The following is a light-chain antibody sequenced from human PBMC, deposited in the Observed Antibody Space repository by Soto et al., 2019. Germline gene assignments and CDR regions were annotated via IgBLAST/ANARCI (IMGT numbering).Light chain of an antibody. J-gene: IGKJ1*01. Sequence: DVVMTQSPPSLPVTLGQPASISCRSSQSLVHPDRNTYLSWFQQRPGPSPRRLIYKVSNRDSGGPDRISGSGSGTGFTLRISRVEAEDVGIYYCMQGTHWPWTFGQGTKVDSK. CDR1: QSLVHPDRNTY. CDR2: KVS. CDR3: MQGTHWPWT. V-gene: IGKV2-30*02.